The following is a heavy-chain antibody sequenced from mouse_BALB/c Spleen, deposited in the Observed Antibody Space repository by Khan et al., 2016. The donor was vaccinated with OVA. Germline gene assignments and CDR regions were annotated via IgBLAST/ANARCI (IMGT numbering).Heavy chain of an antibody. CDR3: VKGDDYDGTY. J-gene: IGHJ3*01. V-gene: IGHV9-3-1*01. D-gene: IGHD2-4*01. Sequence: QIQLVQSGPELKKPGEIVKISCKASGYTFTNYGMNWLKQAPGKGLKWMGWINTYTGETTYADDFKGRFAFSLETSASTAYLQINSLRNEDTATYFCVKGDDYDGTYWGQGTLVTVSA. CDR2: INTYTGET. CDR1: GYTFTNYG.